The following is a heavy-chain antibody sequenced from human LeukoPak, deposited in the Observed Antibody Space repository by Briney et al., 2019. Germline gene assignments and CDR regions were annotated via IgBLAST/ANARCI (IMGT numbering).Heavy chain of an antibody. CDR3: ARAPRVVIKYYFDY. Sequence: PSETLSLTCTVSGGSISSYYWSWIRQPPGKGLEWIGYIYYSGSTNYNPSLKSRVTISVDTSKNQFSLKLSSVTAADTAVYYCARAPRVVIKYYFDYWGQGTLVTVSS. D-gene: IGHD3-3*01. J-gene: IGHJ4*02. CDR2: IYYSGST. CDR1: GGSISSYY. V-gene: IGHV4-59*08.